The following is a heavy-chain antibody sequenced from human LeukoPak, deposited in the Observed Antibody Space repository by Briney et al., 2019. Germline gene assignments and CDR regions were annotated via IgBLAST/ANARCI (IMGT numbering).Heavy chain of an antibody. CDR2: INWNGGSK. CDR1: GFTLEDYG. V-gene: IGHV3-20*04. D-gene: IGHD2-2*01. CDR3: ARDYCSSTSCYFFDY. J-gene: IGHJ4*02. Sequence: GGSLRLSCAASGFTLEDYGMSWVRHAPGKGVEWVSGINWNGGSKEYADYVKGRFTISRDNAKNSLYLQMNSLRAEDTALYYCARDYCSSTSCYFFDYWGQGTLVTVSS.